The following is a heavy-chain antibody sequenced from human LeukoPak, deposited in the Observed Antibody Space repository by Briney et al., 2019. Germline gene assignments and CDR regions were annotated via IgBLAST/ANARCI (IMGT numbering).Heavy chain of an antibody. CDR1: GYSFTGYY. V-gene: IGHV1-2*02. CDR2: INPNSGGT. Sequence: ASVKVSCKTSGYSFTGYYMHWVRQAPGQGLEWMGWINPNSGGTNYAQKFQGRVTMTRDTSISTVYMELNRLRSDDTAVYYCARDRRPRSYYYDSSGYPYWGQGTLVTVSS. D-gene: IGHD3-22*01. CDR3: ARDRRPRSYYYDSSGYPY. J-gene: IGHJ4*02.